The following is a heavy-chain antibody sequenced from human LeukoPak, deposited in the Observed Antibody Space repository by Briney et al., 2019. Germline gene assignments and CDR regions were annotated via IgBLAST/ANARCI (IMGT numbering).Heavy chain of an antibody. J-gene: IGHJ4*02. CDR2: IIPILGIA. CDR3: ARAVYSYGYPDY. Sequence: SVKVSCKASGGTFSSYAISWVRQAPGQGLEWMGRIIPILGIANYAQKFQGRVTITADKSTSTAYMELSSLRSEDTAVYYCARAVYSYGYPDYWGQGTLVTVSS. V-gene: IGHV1-69*04. D-gene: IGHD5-18*01. CDR1: GGTFSSYA.